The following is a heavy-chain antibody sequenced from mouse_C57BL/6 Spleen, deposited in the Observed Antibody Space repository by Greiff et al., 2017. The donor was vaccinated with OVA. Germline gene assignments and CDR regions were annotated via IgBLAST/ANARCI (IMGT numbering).Heavy chain of an antibody. CDR3: VRDYYGNYDSAWFAY. CDR1: GFSFNTYA. CDR2: IRSKSNNYAT. D-gene: IGHD2-1*01. V-gene: IGHV10-1*01. J-gene: IGHJ3*01. Sequence: EVQLVESGGGLVQPKGSLKLSCAASGFSFNTYAMNWVRQAPGKGLEWVARIRSKSNNYATYYADSVKDRFTISRDDSESMLYLQMNNLKTEDTAMYYCVRDYYGNYDSAWFAYWGQGTLVTVSA.